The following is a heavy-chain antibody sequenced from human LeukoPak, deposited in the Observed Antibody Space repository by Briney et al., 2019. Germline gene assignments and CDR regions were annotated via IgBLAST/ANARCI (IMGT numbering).Heavy chain of an antibody. V-gene: IGHV4-34*01. CDR3: ASPPLDASGI. CDR1: GGSFSAYY. J-gene: IGHJ3*02. Sequence: PPETLSLTCAVYGGSFSAYYWSWIRQPPGKGLEWIGEVNHSGSTHYNPSLKSRVTISVDTSKNQFSLKVSSVTAADTAVYYCASPPLDASGIWGQGTMVTVSS. CDR2: VNHSGST.